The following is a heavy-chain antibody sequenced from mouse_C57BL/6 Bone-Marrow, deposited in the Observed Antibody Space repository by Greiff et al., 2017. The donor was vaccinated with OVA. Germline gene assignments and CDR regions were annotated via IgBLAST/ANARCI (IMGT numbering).Heavy chain of an antibody. V-gene: IGHV1-50*01. CDR1: GYTFTNYW. Sequence: VQLQQSGAELAKPGSSVKLSCKASGYTFTNYWMQWVKQRPGQGLEWIGEIDPSDSYTNFNQKFKGKATLTVDTSSNTAHMQLSSLTSEDSAVYYCASWDFAYWGQGTLVTVS. CDR2: IDPSDSYT. CDR3: ASWDFAY. D-gene: IGHD4-1*01. J-gene: IGHJ3*01.